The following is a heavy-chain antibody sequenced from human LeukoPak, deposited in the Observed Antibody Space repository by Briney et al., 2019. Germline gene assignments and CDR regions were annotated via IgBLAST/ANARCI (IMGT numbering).Heavy chain of an antibody. CDR2: INWNGSGA. CDR3: ARETKRLVISPVYYYYYMDV. J-gene: IGHJ6*03. CDR1: GFTFDDYG. D-gene: IGHD3-9*01. V-gene: IGHV3-20*04. Sequence: PGGSLRLSCAASGFTFDDYGMSWVRQVPGKGLEWVSGINWNGSGAGYADSVKGRFTISRDNAKNSLYLQMNSLRAEDTAVYYCARETKRLVISPVYYYYYMDVWGKGTTVTISS.